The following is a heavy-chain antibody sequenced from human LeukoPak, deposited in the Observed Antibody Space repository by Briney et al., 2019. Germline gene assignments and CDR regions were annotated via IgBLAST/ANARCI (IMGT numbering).Heavy chain of an antibody. CDR1: GFTFSSYS. CDR3: ARARTEIVVVPAASAY. CDR2: ISSSSSTI. Sequence: GGSLRLSCAASGFTFSSYSMNWVRQAPGKGLEWVSYISSSSSTIYYADSVKGRFTISRDNAKNSLYLQMNSLRAEDTAVYYCARARTEIVVVPAASAYWGQGTLVTVSS. J-gene: IGHJ4*02. D-gene: IGHD2-2*01. V-gene: IGHV3-48*04.